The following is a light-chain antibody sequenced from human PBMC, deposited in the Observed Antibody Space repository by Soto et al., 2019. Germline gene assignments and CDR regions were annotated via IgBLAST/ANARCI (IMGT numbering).Light chain of an antibody. CDR1: QGIRND. CDR2: VAS. J-gene: IGKJ2*01. Sequence: IQMTQSPSSLSASVGDRVTITCRASQGIRNDLGWYQHKPGKAPRRLISVASTLQSGVPSRFSGSGSGTEVTLTISGLQPEDFATYYCLQHSAYPYTFGQGTKLEIK. V-gene: IGKV1-17*01. CDR3: LQHSAYPYT.